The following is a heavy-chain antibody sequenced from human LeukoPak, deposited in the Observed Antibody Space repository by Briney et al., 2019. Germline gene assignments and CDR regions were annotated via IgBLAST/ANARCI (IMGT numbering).Heavy chain of an antibody. CDR3: ARDGESPYYYGMDV. V-gene: IGHV1-69*04. D-gene: IGHD7-27*01. J-gene: IGHJ6*02. CDR1: GGTFSSYA. CDR2: IIPILAIA. Sequence: GASVKVSCKASGGTFSSYAISWVRQAPGQGLEWMGRIIPILAIANYAQKFQGRVTITADKPTSTAYMELSSLRSEDTAVYYCARDGESPYYYGMDVWGQGTTVTVSS.